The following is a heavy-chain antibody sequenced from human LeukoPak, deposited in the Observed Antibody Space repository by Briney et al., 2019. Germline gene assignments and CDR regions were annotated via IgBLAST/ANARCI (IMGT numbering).Heavy chain of an antibody. V-gene: IGHV1-18*01. CDR1: GYTFFYYG. CDR3: ARVDCSGDSCYSAGY. D-gene: IGHD2-15*01. CDR2: NSVDNGKT. J-gene: IGHJ4*02. Sequence: ASVKVSCKASGYTFFYYGVTWVRQVPGQGLEWMGWNSVDNGKTNYAQKLQGRVTLTTDISTSTAYMELRSLRSDDTAVYYCARVDCSGDSCYSAGYWGQGTLVTVSS.